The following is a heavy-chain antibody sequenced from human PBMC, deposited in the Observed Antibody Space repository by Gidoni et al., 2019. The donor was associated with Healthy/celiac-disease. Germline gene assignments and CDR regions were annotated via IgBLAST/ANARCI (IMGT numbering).Heavy chain of an antibody. CDR1: GGPIRSYY. J-gene: IGHJ4*02. V-gene: IGHV4-4*07. CDR3: AREGSSVAVAGTVDY. D-gene: IGHD6-19*01. Sequence: QVQLQESGPGLVKPSETLSLTCTVSGGPIRSYYWSWIRQPAGKGLEWIGRIYTSGSTNYNPSLKSRVTMSVDTSKNQFSLKLSSVTAADTAVYYCAREGSSVAVAGTVDYWGQGTLVTVSS. CDR2: IYTSGST.